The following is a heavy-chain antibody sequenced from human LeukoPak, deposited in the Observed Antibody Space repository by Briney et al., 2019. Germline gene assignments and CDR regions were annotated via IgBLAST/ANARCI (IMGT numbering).Heavy chain of an antibody. J-gene: IGHJ4*02. CDR2: ISASGGDT. CDR1: GFTFSSYA. CDR3: VREEGY. V-gene: IGHV3-23*01. Sequence: PGGSLRLSCAASGFTFSSYAMTWVRQAPGKGLEWVSAISASGGDTYYPDSVRGRFTISRDNAKNSLYLQMNSLRVEDTAVYYCVREEGYWGQGTLVTVSS.